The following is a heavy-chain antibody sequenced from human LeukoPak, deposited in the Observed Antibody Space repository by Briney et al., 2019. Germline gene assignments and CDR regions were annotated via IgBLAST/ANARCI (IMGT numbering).Heavy chain of an antibody. CDR1: GFTVSSNY. CDR3: ARTSSSWYTSFDY. Sequence: GALRLSCAASGFTVSSNYMSWVRLAPGKGLEWVSVIYSGGSTYYADSVKGRFTISRDNSKNTLYLQMNSLRAEDTAVYYCARTSSSWYTSFDYWGQGTLVTVSS. J-gene: IGHJ4*02. V-gene: IGHV3-53*01. CDR2: IYSGGST. D-gene: IGHD6-13*01.